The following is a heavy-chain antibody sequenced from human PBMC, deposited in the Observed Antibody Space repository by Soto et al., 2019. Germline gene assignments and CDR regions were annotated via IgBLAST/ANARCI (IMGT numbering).Heavy chain of an antibody. V-gene: IGHV3-48*03. J-gene: IGHJ4*02. CDR3: ARAAWSDEGWDH. CDR2: INQYGKIT. Sequence: DVRLVESGGGFIQPGGSLRLSCAASGFSFEEYEMNWVRQAPGQGLEWVSYINQYGKITYYADSVKGRFTVSRDDAKNSLFLQMYSLRAEDTALYYCARAAWSDEGWDHWGQGILVTVSS. CDR1: GFSFEEYE. D-gene: IGHD1-26*01.